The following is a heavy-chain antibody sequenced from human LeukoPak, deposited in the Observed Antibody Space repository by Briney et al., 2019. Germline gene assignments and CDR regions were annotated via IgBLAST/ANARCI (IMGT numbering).Heavy chain of an antibody. V-gene: IGHV3-7*05. CDR3: AGDEYPLNYSDSSGSSYYFDY. CDR2: IKQDGSEK. D-gene: IGHD3-22*01. CDR1: GFTFSSYW. J-gene: IGHJ4*02. Sequence: AGGSLRLSRAASGFTFSSYWMSWVRQAPGKGLEWVANIKQDGSEKYYVDSVKGRFTISRDNAKNSLYLQMNSLRAEDTAVYYCAGDEYPLNYSDSSGSSYYFDYWGQGTLVTVSS.